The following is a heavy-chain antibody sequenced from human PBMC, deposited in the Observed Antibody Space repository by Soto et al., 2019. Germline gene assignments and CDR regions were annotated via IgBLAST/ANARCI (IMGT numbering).Heavy chain of an antibody. CDR2: IYYSGST. J-gene: IGHJ4*02. CDR1: GGSISSYY. V-gene: IGHV4-59*01. D-gene: IGHD1-26*01. Sequence: SETLSLTCTVSGGSISSYYWSWIRQPPGKGLEWIGYIYYSGSTNYNPSLKSRVTISVDTSKNQFSLKLSSVTAADTAVYYCARDNEVGARGYRGQGTLVTVSS. CDR3: ARDNEVGARGY.